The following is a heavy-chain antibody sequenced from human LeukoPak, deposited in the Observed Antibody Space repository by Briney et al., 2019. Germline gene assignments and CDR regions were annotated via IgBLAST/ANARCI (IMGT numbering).Heavy chain of an antibody. CDR2: ISYDGSNK. V-gene: IGHV3-30-3*01. D-gene: IGHD2-2*01. J-gene: IGHJ3*02. CDR3: ARDRISSTSNGGAFDI. CDR1: GFTFSSYA. Sequence: GGSLRLSCAASGFTFSSYAMHWVRQAPGKGLEWVAVISYDGSNKYYADSVKGRFTISRDNSKNTLYLQMNSLRAEDTAVYYCARDRISSTSNGGAFDIWGQGTMVTVSS.